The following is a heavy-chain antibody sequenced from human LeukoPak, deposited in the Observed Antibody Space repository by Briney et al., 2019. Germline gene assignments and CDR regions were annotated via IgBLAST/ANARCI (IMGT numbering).Heavy chain of an antibody. Sequence: GGSLRLSCAASGFTVSSNYMSWVRQAPGKGLEWVSVIYSGGSTYYADSVKGRFTISRDNSKNSLYLQMNSLRAEDTAVYYCARAITNYGYIFDYWGQGTLVTVSS. J-gene: IGHJ4*02. V-gene: IGHV3-53*01. D-gene: IGHD5-18*01. CDR3: ARAITNYGYIFDY. CDR2: IYSGGST. CDR1: GFTVSSNY.